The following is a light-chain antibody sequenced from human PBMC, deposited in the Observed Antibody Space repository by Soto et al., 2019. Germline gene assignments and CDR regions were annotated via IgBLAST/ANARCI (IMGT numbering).Light chain of an antibody. CDR2: GAS. CDR1: QSVISN. Sequence: EIVLTQSPATLSLSTGERATLSCRASQSVISNLAWYQQKPGQAPRLLIYGASARATGIPARFSGSGSGTEFTLTISRLEPEDFAVYHCQQYSSSPLTFGGGTKVDI. J-gene: IGKJ4*01. CDR3: QQYSSSPLT. V-gene: IGKV3-20*01.